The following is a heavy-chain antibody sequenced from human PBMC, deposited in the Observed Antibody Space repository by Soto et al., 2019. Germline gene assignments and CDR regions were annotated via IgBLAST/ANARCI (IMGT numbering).Heavy chain of an antibody. V-gene: IGHV3-21*01. CDR3: ARDLYGEYYFDY. D-gene: IGHD4-17*01. CDR1: GFTFSSYS. Sequence: PGGSLRLSCAASGFTFSSYSMNWVRQAPGKGLEWVSSISSSSRYIYHADSVKGRFTVSRDNAKNPLYLQMNSLRAEDTAVYYCARDLYGEYYFDYWGQGTLVTVSS. CDR2: ISSSSRYI. J-gene: IGHJ4*02.